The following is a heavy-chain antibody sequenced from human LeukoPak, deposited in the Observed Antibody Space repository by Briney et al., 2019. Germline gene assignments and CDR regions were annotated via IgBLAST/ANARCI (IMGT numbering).Heavy chain of an antibody. J-gene: IGHJ4*02. D-gene: IGHD3-22*01. CDR2: INHSGNT. Sequence: SETLSLTCTVSGDSISSYYWSWIRQPPGKGLEWIGEINHSGNTNYNPSLKSRVTISVDTSKNQFSLKLSSVTAADTAVYYCARGGGSSGYYYDNWDQGTLVTVSS. CDR1: GDSISSYY. CDR3: ARGGGSSGYYYDN. V-gene: IGHV4-34*01.